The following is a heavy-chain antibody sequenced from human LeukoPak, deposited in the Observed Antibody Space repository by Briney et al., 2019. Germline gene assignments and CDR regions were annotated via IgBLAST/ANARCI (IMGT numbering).Heavy chain of an antibody. CDR3: AKGWGEYSGYVGFDY. J-gene: IGHJ4*02. V-gene: IGHV3-30*18. D-gene: IGHD5-12*01. CDR2: ISYDGSNK. Sequence: PGGSLRLSCAASGFTFSSYGMHWVRQAPGKGLEWVAVISYDGSNKYYADSVKGRFTISRDNSKNTLYLQMNSLRAEDTAVYYCAKGWGEYSGYVGFDYWGQGTLVTVSS. CDR1: GFTFSSYG.